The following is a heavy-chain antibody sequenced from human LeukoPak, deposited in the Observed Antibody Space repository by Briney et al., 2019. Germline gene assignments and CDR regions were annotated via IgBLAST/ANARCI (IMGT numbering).Heavy chain of an antibody. V-gene: IGHV3-21*01. CDR2: ISSSSSYI. Sequence: GGSLRLSCAASGFTFSSYSMNWVRQAPGEGLEWVSSISSSSSYIYYADSVKGRFTISRDNAKNSLYLQMNSLRAEDTAVYYCAREKEVAPVLGYWGQGTLVTVSS. CDR3: AREKEVAPVLGY. CDR1: GFTFSSYS. J-gene: IGHJ4*02. D-gene: IGHD5-12*01.